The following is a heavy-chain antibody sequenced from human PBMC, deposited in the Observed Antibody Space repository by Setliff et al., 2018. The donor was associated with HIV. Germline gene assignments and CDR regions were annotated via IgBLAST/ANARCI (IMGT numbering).Heavy chain of an antibody. CDR2: INHSGST. Sequence: SETLSLTCAVYGGSFSGYYWSWIRQPPGKGLEWIGEINHSGSTNYNPSLKSRVTISVDTSKNQFSLKLSSVTAADTAVYYCAREPGIAAAADYWGQGTLVTVSS. D-gene: IGHD6-13*01. V-gene: IGHV4-34*01. CDR1: GGSFSGYY. J-gene: IGHJ4*02. CDR3: AREPGIAAAADY.